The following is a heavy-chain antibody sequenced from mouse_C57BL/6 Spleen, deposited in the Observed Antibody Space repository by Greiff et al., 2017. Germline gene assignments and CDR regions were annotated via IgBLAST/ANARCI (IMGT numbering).Heavy chain of an antibody. CDR3: ARTETGTLYYYAMDY. J-gene: IGHJ4*01. V-gene: IGHV1-22*01. CDR2: INPNNGGT. D-gene: IGHD4-1*01. Sequence: EVQLLQSGPELVKPGASVKMSCTASGYTFTDYNMHWVKQSHGKSLEWIGYINPNNGGTSYNPKFKGKATLTVNKSSSTAYMELRSLTSEESAVYYCARTETGTLYYYAMDYWGKGTSVTVS. CDR1: GYTFTDYN.